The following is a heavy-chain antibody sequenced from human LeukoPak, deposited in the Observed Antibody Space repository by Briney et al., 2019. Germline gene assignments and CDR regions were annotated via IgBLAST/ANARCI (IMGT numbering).Heavy chain of an antibody. D-gene: IGHD2-2*01. J-gene: IGHJ3*01. CDR3: ARRFCSSVSCYDDDAFDV. V-gene: IGHV1-18*01. CDR1: GHTFVSYG. Sequence: ASVQVSCKASGHTFVSYGISWVRQAPGQGLEWMGWISGYNGKINHAQRFQGRVTMTTDTSTSTAYLELRSLTSEDTAVYYCARRFCSSVSCYDDDAFDVWGQGTLVTVSS. CDR2: ISGYNGKI.